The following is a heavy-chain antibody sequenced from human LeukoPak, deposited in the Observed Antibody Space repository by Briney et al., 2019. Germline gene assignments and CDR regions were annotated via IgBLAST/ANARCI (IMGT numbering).Heavy chain of an antibody. J-gene: IGHJ4*02. CDR2: ISSSSSYI. D-gene: IGHD3-22*01. CDR1: GFTFSSYS. Sequence: GGSLRLSCAASGFTFSSYSMNWVRQAPGKGLEWVSSISSSSSYIYYADSVKGRFTISRDNAKNSLYLQMNSLSAEDTAVYYCARVWDSSGYYLGYWGQGTLVTVSS. V-gene: IGHV3-21*01. CDR3: ARVWDSSGYYLGY.